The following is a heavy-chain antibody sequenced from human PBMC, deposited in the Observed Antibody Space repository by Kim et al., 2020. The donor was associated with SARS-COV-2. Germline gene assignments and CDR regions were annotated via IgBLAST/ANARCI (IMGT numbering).Heavy chain of an antibody. CDR2: ISDSGDNT. D-gene: IGHD2-2*03. CDR1: GFTFSSFA. J-gene: IGHJ6*02. CDR3: AKDFGYCSSSICYPPYGIDV. Sequence: GGSLRLSCAASGFTFSSFAMSWVRQAPGKGLEWVSSISDSGDNTHYADSAKGRFTISRDNSKNTLYLQMNSLRAEDTAVYYCAKDFGYCSSSICYPPYGIDVWGQGTTVTVSS. V-gene: IGHV3-23*01.